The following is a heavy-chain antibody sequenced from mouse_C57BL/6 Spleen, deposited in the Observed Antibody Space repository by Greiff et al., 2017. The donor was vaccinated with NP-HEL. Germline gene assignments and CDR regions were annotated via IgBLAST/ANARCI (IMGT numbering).Heavy chain of an antibody. CDR2: INYDGSST. V-gene: IGHV5-16*01. D-gene: IGHD2-4*01. Sequence: EVQLVESEGGLAQPGSSMKLSCSASGFTFSDYYMAWVRQVPEKGLEWVANINYDGSSTYYLDSLNSRFIISRDNAKNMLSVQMSSRKSEDTATYYCARVGFYYDFFAYWGQGTLVTVSA. CDR1: GFTFSDYY. J-gene: IGHJ3*01. CDR3: ARVGFYYDFFAY.